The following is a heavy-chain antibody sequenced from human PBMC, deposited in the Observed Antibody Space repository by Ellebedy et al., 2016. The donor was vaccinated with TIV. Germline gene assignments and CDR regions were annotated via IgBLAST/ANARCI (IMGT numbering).Heavy chain of an antibody. CDR2: MNPNSGNT. CDR1: GYIFSTYD. CDR3: ARGGYSYPEDFDF. D-gene: IGHD5-18*01. J-gene: IGHJ4*02. V-gene: IGHV1-8*01. Sequence: ASVKVSCKASGYIFSTYDINWVRQATRQGLEWMGWMNPNSGNTDYAQNFQDRVIMTRDTSITTAYMELYSLTSEDTAVYYCARGGYSYPEDFDFWGQGTLVTVSS.